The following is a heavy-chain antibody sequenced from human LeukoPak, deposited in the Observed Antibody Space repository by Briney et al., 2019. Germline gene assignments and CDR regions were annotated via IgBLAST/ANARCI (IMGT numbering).Heavy chain of an antibody. CDR1: GGTFSSYA. Sequence: SVKVSCKASGGTFSSYAISWVRQAPGQGLEWMGRIIPILGIANYAQKFQGRVTITADKSTSTAYMELSSLRSEDRAVYYAAYSSFRDAFDIWGQGTMVTVSS. CDR3: AYSSFRDAFDI. CDR2: IIPILGIA. V-gene: IGHV1-69*04. D-gene: IGHD6-6*01. J-gene: IGHJ3*02.